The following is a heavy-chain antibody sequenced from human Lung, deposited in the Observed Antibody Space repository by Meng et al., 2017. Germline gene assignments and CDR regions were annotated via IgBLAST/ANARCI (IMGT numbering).Heavy chain of an antibody. D-gene: IGHD4-17*01. Sequence: GESLKISCAASGFTFSSYAMHWVRQAPGKGLEWVAVISYDGSNKYYADSVKGRFTISRDNSKNTLYLQMNSLRAEDTAVYYCARDSGSYGDYALVWGQGT. CDR2: ISYDGSNK. V-gene: IGHV3-30*01. J-gene: IGHJ4*02. CDR1: GFTFSSYA. CDR3: ARDSGSYGDYALV.